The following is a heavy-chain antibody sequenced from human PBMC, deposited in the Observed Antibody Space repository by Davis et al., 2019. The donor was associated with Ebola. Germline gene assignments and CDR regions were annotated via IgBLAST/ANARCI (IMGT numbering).Heavy chain of an antibody. V-gene: IGHV4-30-4*01. J-gene: IGHJ4*02. D-gene: IGHD1-1*01. CDR2: IYYSGST. Sequence: MPSETLSLTCTVSGGSISSGDYHWSWIRQPPGKGLEWIGYIYYSGSTYYNPSLKSRVTISVDKSKNQFSLKLSSVTAADTAVYYCARTSVQLDPLDYWGQGTLVTVSS. CDR1: GGSISSGDYH. CDR3: ARTSVQLDPLDY.